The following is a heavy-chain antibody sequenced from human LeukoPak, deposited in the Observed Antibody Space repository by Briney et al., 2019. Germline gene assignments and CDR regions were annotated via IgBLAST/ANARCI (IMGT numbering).Heavy chain of an antibody. V-gene: IGHV1-18*01. Sequence: ASVKVSCKASGYTFTSYGISWVRQAPGQGLEWMGWISAYNGNTNYAQKLQGRVTMTTDTSTSTAYMELRSLRSDDTAVYYCARVGLYDFWSGYYTGPHYFDYWGQGTLVTVSS. J-gene: IGHJ4*02. CDR3: ARVGLYDFWSGYYTGPHYFDY. D-gene: IGHD3-3*01. CDR2: ISAYNGNT. CDR1: GYTFTSYG.